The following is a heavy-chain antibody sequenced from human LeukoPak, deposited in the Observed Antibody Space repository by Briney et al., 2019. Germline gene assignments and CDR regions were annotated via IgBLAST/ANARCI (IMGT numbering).Heavy chain of an antibody. CDR1: GYTFTSYY. CDR2: INPSGGST. J-gene: IGHJ5*02. Sequence: ASVKVSCKASGYTFTSYYMYWVRQAPGQGLEWMGIINPSGGSTSYAQKFQGRVTMTRDTSTSTVYMELSSLRSEDTAVYYCASSRSIRWWFDPWGQGTLVTVSS. CDR3: ASSRSIRWWFDP. D-gene: IGHD3-10*01. V-gene: IGHV1-46*01.